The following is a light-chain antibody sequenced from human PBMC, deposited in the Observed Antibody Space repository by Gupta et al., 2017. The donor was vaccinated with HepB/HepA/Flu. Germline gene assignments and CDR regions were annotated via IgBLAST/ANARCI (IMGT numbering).Light chain of an antibody. J-gene: IGKJ5*01. V-gene: IGKV2-28*01. CDR1: RSLLSRNGYNY. Sequence: DIVMTQSPLSLPVNPGEPASISCRSSRSLLSRNGYNYLNWYLQKPGQSPQLLIYLGSNRASGVPDRFSGSGSGTDFTLKISRMEAEDVGVYYCMQAMQTPITFGQGTRLEIK. CDR3: MQAMQTPIT. CDR2: LGS.